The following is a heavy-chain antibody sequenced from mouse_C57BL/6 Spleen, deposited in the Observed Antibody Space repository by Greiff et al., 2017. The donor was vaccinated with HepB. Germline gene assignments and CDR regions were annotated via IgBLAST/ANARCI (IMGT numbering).Heavy chain of an antibody. CDR3: ATSGNHVYDYAMDD. D-gene: IGHD2-3*01. V-gene: IGHV5-17*01. CDR2: ISSGSSTI. J-gene: IGHJ4*01. CDR1: GFTFSDYG. Sequence: EVMLVESGGGLVKPGGSLKLSCAASGFTFSDYGMHWVRQAPEKGLEWVAYISSGSSTIYYADTVKGRFTISRDNAKNTLFLQMTSLMSEDTAMFYCATSGNHVYDYAMDDWGQGTSVTVSS.